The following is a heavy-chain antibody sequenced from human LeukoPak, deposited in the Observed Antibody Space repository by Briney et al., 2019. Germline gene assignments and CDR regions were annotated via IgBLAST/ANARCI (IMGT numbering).Heavy chain of an antibody. CDR2: PTGDGT. CDR3: ARENNSGWYRKAAFDY. J-gene: IGHJ4*02. V-gene: IGHV1-2*02. D-gene: IGHD6-19*01. Sequence: PTGDGTNYAQNFQSRVTMTRDTSPSTAYMELSRLRSDDTAIYYCARENNSGWYRKAAFDYWGQGTLVTVTS.